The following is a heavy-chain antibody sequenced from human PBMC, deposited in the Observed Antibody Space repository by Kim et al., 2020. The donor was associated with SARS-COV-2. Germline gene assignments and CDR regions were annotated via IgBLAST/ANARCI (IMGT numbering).Heavy chain of an antibody. CDR3: ARDMVRGVPDYLDY. CDR1: GVTFNNYA. Sequence: GGSLRLSCTASGVTFNNYAMHWVRQAPGKGLEWVAVISHDGGTQYYSDSVQGRFSISRDNSKNTLYLQMNSLRPEDTAAYYCARDMVRGVPDYLDYWGKGPRLSVS. D-gene: IGHD3-10*01. V-gene: IGHV3-30*04. CDR2: ISHDGGTQ. J-gene: IGHJ4*02.